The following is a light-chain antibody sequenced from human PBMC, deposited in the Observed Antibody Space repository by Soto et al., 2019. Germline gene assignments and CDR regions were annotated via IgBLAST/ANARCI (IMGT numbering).Light chain of an antibody. V-gene: IGKV1-9*01. Sequence: SQLHPSPTFLSATVGDRLTITCRASQGISSYLAWYQQKPGKAPKLLIYAASTLQSGVPSRFSGRGSGTEFTLTISSLHPDDFATYYCQQYNSFCSSGPGAKVDI. J-gene: IGKJ3*01. CDR3: QQYNSFCS. CDR2: AAS. CDR1: QGISSY.